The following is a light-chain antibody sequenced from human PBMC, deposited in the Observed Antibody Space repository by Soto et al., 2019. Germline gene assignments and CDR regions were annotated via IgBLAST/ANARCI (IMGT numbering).Light chain of an antibody. CDR2: EVS. Sequence: QSALTQPASVSGSPGQSSTISCTGTSSDVGGYTPVSWYQQHPGKAPKLMIYEVSNRPSGVSNRCSGSKSGNTASLTISGLQAEDEADYYCSSYTSSSTPYVFGTGTSSPS. CDR3: SSYTSSSTPYV. V-gene: IGLV2-14*01. J-gene: IGLJ1*01. CDR1: SSDVGGYTP.